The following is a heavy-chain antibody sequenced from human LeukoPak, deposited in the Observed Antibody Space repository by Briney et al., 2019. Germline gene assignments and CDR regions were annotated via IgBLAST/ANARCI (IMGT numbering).Heavy chain of an antibody. Sequence: SETLSLTCTVSGGFIGSSSFYWAWIRQTPGKGLEWIGSLAYSGSTYYKSSLKSRVTLSVDAAKNQFSLNLNSVTAADTALFYCASSTSYYYDTSGYFEYWGQGILVTVSS. V-gene: IGHV4-39*01. CDR3: ASSTSYYYDTSGYFEY. CDR2: LAYSGST. J-gene: IGHJ4*02. CDR1: GGFIGSSSFY. D-gene: IGHD3-22*01.